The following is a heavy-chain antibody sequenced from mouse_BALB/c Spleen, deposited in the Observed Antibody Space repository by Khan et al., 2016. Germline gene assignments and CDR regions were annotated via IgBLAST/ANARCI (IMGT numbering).Heavy chain of an antibody. CDR3: ALWLRQRNWFDY. CDR1: GYSITSDYA. Sequence: EVQLQESGPGLVKPSQSLSLTCTVTGYSITSDYAWNWIRQFPGNKLEWMGYISYSGSTSYNPSLKSRISITRDTSKNQFFLQFNSVTTEDTAIYYCALWLRQRNWFDYWGQGTLVTVSA. CDR2: ISYSGST. J-gene: IGHJ3*01. D-gene: IGHD2-2*01. V-gene: IGHV3-2*02.